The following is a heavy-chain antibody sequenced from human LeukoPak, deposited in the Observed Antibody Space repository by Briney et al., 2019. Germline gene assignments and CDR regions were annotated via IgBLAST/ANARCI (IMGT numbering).Heavy chain of an antibody. CDR2: IIPIFATA. CDR3: ARVQGDLLTGYKFDP. D-gene: IGHD3-9*01. J-gene: IGHJ5*02. Sequence: GASVKVSCKASGGTFASHATSWVRQAPGQGLEWMGGIIPIFATATYAQRFQDRVTITADVSSSTTYMEVNSLRSEDTAIYYCARVQGDLLTGYKFDPWGQGTLVTVSS. CDR1: GGTFASHA. V-gene: IGHV1-69*13.